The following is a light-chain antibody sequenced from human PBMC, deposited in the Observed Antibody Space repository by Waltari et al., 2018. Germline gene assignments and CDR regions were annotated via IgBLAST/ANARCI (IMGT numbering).Light chain of an antibody. J-gene: IGLJ1*01. Sequence: SYELTQPPSVSVSPGQTATITSPGDELGDKYVCWYQQKPGQSPVLVIYQDSWRPSGIPERFSGSNSGNTATLTISGTQAMDEADYYCQAWDSSAAGVFGPGTKVTVL. CDR2: QDS. V-gene: IGLV3-1*01. CDR3: QAWDSSAAGV. CDR1: ELGDKY.